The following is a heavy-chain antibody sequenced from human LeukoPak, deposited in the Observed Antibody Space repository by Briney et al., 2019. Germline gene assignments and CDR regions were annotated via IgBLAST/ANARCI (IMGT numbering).Heavy chain of an antibody. V-gene: IGHV4-34*01. CDR2: INHSGST. J-gene: IGHJ3*02. CDR3: ARGVGNVVRDAFDI. CDR1: GWSFSGYW. D-gene: IGHD1-14*01. Sequence: PSETLSLTCAASGWSFSGYWWTWIRQPPGKGLEWIGEINHSGSTNYNPSLRSRVTISVDTSKNQVSLEGTSLTAADTAIYYCARGVGNVVRDAFDIWGQGTTVTVSS.